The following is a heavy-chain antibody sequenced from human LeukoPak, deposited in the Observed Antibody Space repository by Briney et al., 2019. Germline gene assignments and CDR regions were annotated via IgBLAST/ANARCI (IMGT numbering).Heavy chain of an antibody. CDR2: ISGSGDNT. Sequence: GGSLRLSCAASGFTFSNYAMSWVRQAPGKGLEWVSAISGSGDNTYYADSVKGRFTVSRDNAKNSLYLQMNSLRAEDTAVYYCASSTVEMATILDQDWGQGTLVTVSS. D-gene: IGHD5-24*01. CDR3: ASSTVEMATILDQD. CDR1: GFTFSNYA. V-gene: IGHV3-23*01. J-gene: IGHJ4*02.